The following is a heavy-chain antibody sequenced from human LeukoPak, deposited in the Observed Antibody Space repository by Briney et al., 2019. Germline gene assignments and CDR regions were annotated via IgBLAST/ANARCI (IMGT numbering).Heavy chain of an antibody. CDR2: ISGSGGST. J-gene: IGHJ6*02. Sequence: PGGSLRLSCAASGFTFSSYAMSWVRQAPGKGLEWVSAISGSGGSTYYADSVKGRFTISRDNSKNTLYLQMNSLRAEDTAVYYCATSDGMVVTDHYYYYGMDVWGQGTTVTVSS. CDR1: GFTFSSYA. V-gene: IGHV3-23*01. CDR3: ATSDGMVVTDHYYYYGMDV. D-gene: IGHD4-23*01.